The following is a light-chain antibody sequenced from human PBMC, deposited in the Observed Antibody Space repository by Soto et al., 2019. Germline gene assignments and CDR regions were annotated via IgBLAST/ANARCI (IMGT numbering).Light chain of an antibody. CDR3: QQYAGSPRT. CDR2: GAS. J-gene: IGKJ1*01. CDR1: QSIRSN. V-gene: IGKV3-20*01. Sequence: EIVMTQSPGTLSVSAGERATLSCRASQSIRSNLAWYQQKPGQAPRLLIYGASNRATGVPARFSGSGSGTDFTLTISSLEPEDFAVYFCQQYAGSPRTFGQGTKVDIK.